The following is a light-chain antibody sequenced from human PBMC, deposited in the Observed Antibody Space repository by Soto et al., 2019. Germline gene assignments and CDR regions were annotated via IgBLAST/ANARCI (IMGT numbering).Light chain of an antibody. V-gene: IGLV2-8*01. Sequence: SALTQPPSASGSPGQSVTISCTGTSSDVGGYNYVSWYQQHPGKAPKLMISEVSKRPSGVPDRFSGSKSGNTASLTVSGLQAEDEADYYCCSYAGSTPYVFGTGTKLTVL. J-gene: IGLJ1*01. CDR3: CSYAGSTPYV. CDR1: SSDVGGYNY. CDR2: EVS.